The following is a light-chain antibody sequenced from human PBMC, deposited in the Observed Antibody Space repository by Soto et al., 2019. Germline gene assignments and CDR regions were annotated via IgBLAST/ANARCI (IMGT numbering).Light chain of an antibody. CDR1: QGVSSS. J-gene: IGKJ5*01. CDR2: DTS. V-gene: IGKV3-11*01. CDR3: QQRSNWPIT. Sequence: EIVLTQSPATLSLSPGERATLSCRASQGVSSSLAWYQQKPGQAPRLLIYDTSNRATGIPARFSGSGFETDFTLTISSLEPEDFAVYYCQQRSNWPITFGQGTRLEIK.